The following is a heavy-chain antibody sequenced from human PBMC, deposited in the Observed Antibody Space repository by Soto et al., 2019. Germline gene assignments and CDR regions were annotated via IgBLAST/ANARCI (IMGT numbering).Heavy chain of an antibody. V-gene: IGHV1-69*06. Sequence: ASVKVSCKASGGTFSSYAISWVRQAPGQGLEWMGGIIPIFGTANYAQKFQGRVTITADKSTSTAYMELSSLRSEDTAVYYCARMDIVATTEDYWGQGTPVTVSS. CDR3: ARMDIVATTEDY. J-gene: IGHJ4*02. D-gene: IGHD5-12*01. CDR1: GGTFSSYA. CDR2: IIPIFGTA.